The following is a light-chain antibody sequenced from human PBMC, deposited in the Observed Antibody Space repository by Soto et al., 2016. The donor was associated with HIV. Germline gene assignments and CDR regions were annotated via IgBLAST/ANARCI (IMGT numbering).Light chain of an antibody. Sequence: DIQLTQSPSFMSASVGDRVTLTCRASQDITNYLAWYQQKPEKPPKLLIDTACTLQSGVPSRFNGSRSGTEFILTISSLQPEDFGTYYCQQLNSYPVTFGGGTKVEIK. J-gene: IGKJ4*01. CDR3: QQLNSYPVT. CDR2: TAC. CDR1: QDITNY. V-gene: IGKV1-9*01.